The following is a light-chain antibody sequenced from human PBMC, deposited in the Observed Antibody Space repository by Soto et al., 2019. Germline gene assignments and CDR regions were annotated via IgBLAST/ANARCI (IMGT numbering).Light chain of an antibody. V-gene: IGKV3-11*01. J-gene: IGKJ5*01. CDR2: DAY. CDR3: QQRHMWPIT. CDR1: QSVSSY. Sequence: EIVFTQSPATPSLSPGERAPLSCRASQSVSSYLAWYQQKPGQAPRLLIYDAYNRATGIPPRFSGSGSGTDFTLTISSLEPEDSAVYYCQQRHMWPITFGQGTRLEIK.